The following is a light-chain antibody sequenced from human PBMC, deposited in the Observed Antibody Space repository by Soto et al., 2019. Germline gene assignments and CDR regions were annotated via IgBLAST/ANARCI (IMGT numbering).Light chain of an antibody. V-gene: IGKV3-11*01. CDR2: GAS. CDR3: QQRSNWPPT. Sequence: TLSLSAADRATLSSQASPSVSNNLAWYQQKPGQAPRLLIHGASTRASGIPAKFSGSGSGTDFTLTISTLEPEDVAVYYCQQRSNWPPTFGGGTKVDIK. CDR1: PSVSNN. J-gene: IGKJ4*01.